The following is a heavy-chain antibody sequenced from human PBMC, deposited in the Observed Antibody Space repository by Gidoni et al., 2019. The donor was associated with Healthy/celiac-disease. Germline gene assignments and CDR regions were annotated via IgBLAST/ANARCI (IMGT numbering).Heavy chain of an antibody. Sequence: QVQLQESGPGLVKPSATLSLTCTVSGGSISSYYWSWIRQPPGKGLEWIGYIYYSGSTNYNPSLKSRVTISVDTSKNQFSLKLSSVTAADTAVYYCAREIAAAGSWFDPWGQGTLVTVFS. CDR2: IYYSGST. J-gene: IGHJ5*02. D-gene: IGHD6-13*01. CDR1: GGSISSYY. V-gene: IGHV4-59*01. CDR3: AREIAAAGSWFDP.